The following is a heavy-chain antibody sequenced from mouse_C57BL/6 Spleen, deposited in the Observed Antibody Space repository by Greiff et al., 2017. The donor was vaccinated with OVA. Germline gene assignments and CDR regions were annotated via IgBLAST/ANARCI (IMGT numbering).Heavy chain of an antibody. V-gene: IGHV3-6*01. CDR2: ISYDGSN. J-gene: IGHJ3*01. CDR1: GYSITSGYY. CDR3: ARAGTAQAMFAY. D-gene: IGHD3-2*02. Sequence: QSGPGLVKPSQSLSLTCSVTGYSITSGYYWNWIRQFPGNKLEWMGYISYDGSNNYNPSLKNRISITRDTSKNQFFLKLNSVTTEDTATYYCARAGTAQAMFAYWGQGTLVTVSA.